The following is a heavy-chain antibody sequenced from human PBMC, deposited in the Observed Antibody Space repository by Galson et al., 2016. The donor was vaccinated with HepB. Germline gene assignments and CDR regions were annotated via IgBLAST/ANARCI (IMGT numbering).Heavy chain of an antibody. CDR1: GYTFTDYY. V-gene: IGHV1-2*02. CDR2: INPNTGAA. D-gene: IGHD3-22*01. CDR3: ATTYYDSSIYYPNLMVS. J-gene: IGHJ5*02. Sequence: SVKVSCKASGYTFTDYYMHWVRQAPGQGLEWVGWINPNTGAADYAQKFQGRVTMTRATSISTAYMELTRLRSDDSAVYFCATTYYDSSIYYPNLMVSWGQGTLLTVSS.